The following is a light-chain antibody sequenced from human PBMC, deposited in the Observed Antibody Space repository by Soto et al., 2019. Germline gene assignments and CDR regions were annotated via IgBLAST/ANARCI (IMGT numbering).Light chain of an antibody. CDR2: GAS. J-gene: IGKJ1*01. CDR1: QSFTTSQ. CDR3: QQYASSPRT. V-gene: IGKV3-20*01. Sequence: EIVLTQSPGTLSLSPGERATLFCRASQSFTTSQLAWYQQRPGQAPRVLIFGASRRATGIPDRLIRSGSGTDFTLTISRLEPEDSAVYYCQQYASSPRTFGKGTTVEIK.